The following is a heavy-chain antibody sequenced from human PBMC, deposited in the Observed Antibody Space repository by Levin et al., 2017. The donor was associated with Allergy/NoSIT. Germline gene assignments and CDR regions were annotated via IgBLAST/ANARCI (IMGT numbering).Heavy chain of an antibody. J-gene: IGHJ4*02. V-gene: IGHV3-74*01. CDR2: IHGDGITI. D-gene: IGHD6-19*01. CDR3: VRAPYSSGWHEFDF. Sequence: GESLKISCEASGFTFRTYWMHWVRQAPGKGLVWVARIHGDGITIAYADSAKGRFTISRDNAKSTLYLQMNSLRAEDTAVYHCVRAPYSSGWHEFDFWGQGTLVTVSS. CDR1: GFTFRTYW.